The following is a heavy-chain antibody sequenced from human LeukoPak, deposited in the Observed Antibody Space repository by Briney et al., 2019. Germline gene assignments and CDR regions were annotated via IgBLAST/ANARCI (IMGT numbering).Heavy chain of an antibody. CDR1: GFTFSNNW. CDR2: IKQDGTKT. J-gene: IGHJ4*02. Sequence: QPGGSLRLSCEASGFTFSNNWMTWVRQAPGKGLEWVANIKQDGTKTYYVDSVKGRFTISRDNAKNSVYLQMNSLRAEDTAVYFCAKDNPLPLWGQGTLVSVSS. V-gene: IGHV3-7*04. CDR3: AKDNPLPL. D-gene: IGHD1-14*01.